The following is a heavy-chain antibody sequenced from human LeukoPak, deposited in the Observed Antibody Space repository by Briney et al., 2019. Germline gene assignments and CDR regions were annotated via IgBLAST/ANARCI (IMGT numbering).Heavy chain of an antibody. CDR1: GGSISSYY. D-gene: IGHD3-10*01. CDR2: IYYSGST. CDR3: ARRVGDA. V-gene: IGHV4-59*08. J-gene: IGHJ5*02. Sequence: SETQSLTCTVSGGSISSYYWSWIRQPPGKGLEWIGYIYYSGSTNYNPSLKSRVTISVDTSKNQFSLKLSSVTAADTAVYYCARRVGDAWGQGTLVTVSS.